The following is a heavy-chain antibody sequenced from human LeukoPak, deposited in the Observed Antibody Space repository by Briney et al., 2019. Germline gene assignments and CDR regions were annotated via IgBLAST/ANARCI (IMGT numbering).Heavy chain of an antibody. D-gene: IGHD4-23*01. V-gene: IGHV4-30-2*01. J-gene: IGHJ6*03. CDR2: IYHSGST. CDR3: ARTRYSGVVTPGDYYYYMDV. Sequence: SQTLSLTCAVSGGSISSGGYSWSWIRQPPGKGLEWIGYIYHSGSTNYNPSLKSRVTMSVDTSKSQFSLKLSSVTAADTAVYYCARTRYSGVVTPGDYYYYMDVWGKGTTVTVSS. CDR1: GGSISSGGYS.